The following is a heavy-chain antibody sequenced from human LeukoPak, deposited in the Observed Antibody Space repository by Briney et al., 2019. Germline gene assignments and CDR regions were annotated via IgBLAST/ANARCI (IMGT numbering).Heavy chain of an antibody. J-gene: IGHJ4*02. Sequence: GGSLRLSCAASGFTVSSNYMSRVRQAPGTGLEWVSVIYSGGSTYYADSVKGRFTISRDNSKNTLYLQMNSLRAEDTAVYYCATEMATNGAFDYWGQGTLVTVSS. D-gene: IGHD5-24*01. CDR1: GFTVSSNY. CDR2: IYSGGST. V-gene: IGHV3-66*01. CDR3: ATEMATNGAFDY.